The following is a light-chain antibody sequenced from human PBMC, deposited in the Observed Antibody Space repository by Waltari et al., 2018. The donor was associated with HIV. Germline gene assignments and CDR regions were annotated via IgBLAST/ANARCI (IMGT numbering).Light chain of an antibody. CDR3: QQRTNWPPYS. Sequence: EIVLTQTQATLSLSTGERATLPCRASQSVGRYLAWYQQKPGQAPRLLIFNASNRATGIPARFSGSGSVTDFTLTISSLEPEDFAVYYCQQRTNWPPYSIGQGTKLESK. CDR1: QSVGRY. J-gene: IGKJ2*03. V-gene: IGKV3-11*01. CDR2: NAS.